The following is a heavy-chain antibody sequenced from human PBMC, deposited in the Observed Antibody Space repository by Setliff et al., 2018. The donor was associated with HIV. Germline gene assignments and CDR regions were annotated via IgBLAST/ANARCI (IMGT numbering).Heavy chain of an antibody. D-gene: IGHD3-9*01. V-gene: IGHV3-30*02. Sequence: GGSLRLSCAASGFTFSNYGIHWVRQAPGKGLEWVAFIRYDGSIKYYADSVKGRFTISRDNSKNTLYLQMNSLRAEDTAVYYCARDRLRYFDWSLDYWGQGTLVTVSS. CDR3: ARDRLRYFDWSLDY. CDR2: IRYDGSIK. CDR1: GFTFSNYG. J-gene: IGHJ4*02.